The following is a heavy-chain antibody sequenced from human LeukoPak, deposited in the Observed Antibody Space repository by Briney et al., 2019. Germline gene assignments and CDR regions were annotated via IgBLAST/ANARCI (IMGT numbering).Heavy chain of an antibody. J-gene: IGHJ6*02. Sequence: GGSLRLSCAASGFAFADYAMHWVRQIPGKGLECVAHIHAEGGRTFYADSVKGRFTVSRDNGKNSLFLQMDSLTSDDTALYYCSTWAFYHGLDVWGQGATVIVSS. CDR2: IHAEGGRT. CDR3: STWAFYHGLDV. V-gene: IGHV3-43*02. CDR1: GFAFADYA. D-gene: IGHD2/OR15-2a*01.